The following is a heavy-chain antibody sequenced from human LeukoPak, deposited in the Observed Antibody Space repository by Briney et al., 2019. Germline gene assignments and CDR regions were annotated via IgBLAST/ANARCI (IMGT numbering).Heavy chain of an antibody. CDR3: AKDKIAARLFDY. Sequence: GGSLRLSCAASGFTFSSYWMDWVRQAPGKGLVWVSRINTDGSSTSYADSVKGRFTISRDNAKNTLYLQMNSLRAEDTAVYYCAKDKIAARLFDYWGQGTLVTVSS. V-gene: IGHV3-74*01. CDR1: GFTFSSYW. J-gene: IGHJ4*02. D-gene: IGHD6-6*01. CDR2: INTDGSST.